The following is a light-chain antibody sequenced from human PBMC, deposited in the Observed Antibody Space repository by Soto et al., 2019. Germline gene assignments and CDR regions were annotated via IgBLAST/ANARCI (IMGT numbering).Light chain of an antibody. CDR2: GAS. V-gene: IGKV3-15*01. CDR3: QQYNNWPLA. J-gene: IGKJ4*01. Sequence: EIVMTQSPATLSVSPGERATLSCRASQSVSSNLAWYQQKPGQAPRLLIYGASTRATGIPARFSGSGSGTELPLTVSSLQSEDFAVYYCQQYNNWPLAFGGGTKVEIK. CDR1: QSVSSN.